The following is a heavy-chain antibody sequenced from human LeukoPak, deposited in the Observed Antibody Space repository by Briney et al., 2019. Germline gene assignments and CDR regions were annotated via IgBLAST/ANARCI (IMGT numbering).Heavy chain of an antibody. CDR2: MSGLGGST. D-gene: IGHD3-16*02. J-gene: IGHJ4*02. CDR3: AKAATGGLITFGGVIVIPAFFDY. CDR1: GLTFSNYA. Sequence: GGSLRLSCAASGLTFSNYAMSWVRQAPGKGLEWVSGMSGLGGSTFYADSVKGRFTISRDNSRNTLYLQMNSLRAEDTAVYYCAKAATGGLITFGGVIVIPAFFDYWGQGTLVTVSS. V-gene: IGHV3-23*01.